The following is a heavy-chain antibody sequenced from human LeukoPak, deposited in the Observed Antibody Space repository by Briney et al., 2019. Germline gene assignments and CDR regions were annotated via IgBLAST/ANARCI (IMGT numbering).Heavy chain of an antibody. D-gene: IGHD2-2*01. CDR2: TYYRSKWYN. Sequence: SQTLSLTCAISGDSVSSNSAAWNWIRQSPSRGLEWLGRTYYRSKWYNDYAVSVKSRITINPDTSKNQFSLQLNSVTPEDTAVYYCARDPSAHYCSSTSCSLYYYGMDVWGQGTTVTVSS. V-gene: IGHV6-1*01. J-gene: IGHJ6*02. CDR3: ARDPSAHYCSSTSCSLYYYGMDV. CDR1: GDSVSSNSAA.